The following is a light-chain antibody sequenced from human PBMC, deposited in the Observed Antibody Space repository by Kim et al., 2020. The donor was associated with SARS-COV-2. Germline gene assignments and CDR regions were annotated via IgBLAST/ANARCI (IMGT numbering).Light chain of an antibody. J-gene: IGKJ4*01. CDR2: AAS. CDR3: QQSHTAPSLT. V-gene: IGKV1-39*01. Sequence: SVGDRVTIACRASQSISNYLNWYQQKPGKAPNLLIYAASSLQGGVPSRFSGSVSGTDFTLTISSLQPEDFATYYCQQSHTAPSLTFGGGTKVDIK. CDR1: QSISNY.